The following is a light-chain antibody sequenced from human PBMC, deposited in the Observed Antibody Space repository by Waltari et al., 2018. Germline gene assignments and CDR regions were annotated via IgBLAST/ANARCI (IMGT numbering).Light chain of an antibody. J-gene: IGKJ1*01. CDR2: RAS. CDR3: QQHGTLPAT. CDR1: QRVGSSS. Sequence: EIVLTQSPGPASLSPGERVTLSCRASQRVGSSSLAWYQQKPGQAPRLVIYRASRRATGIPDRFSGGWAGTDFSLTISRLEPEDFAVYYCQQHGTLPATFGQGTKVEIK. V-gene: IGKV3-20*01.